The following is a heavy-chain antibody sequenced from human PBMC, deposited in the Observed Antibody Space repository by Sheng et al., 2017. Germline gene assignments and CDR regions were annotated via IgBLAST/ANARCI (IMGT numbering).Heavy chain of an antibody. Sequence: EVQLVESGGGLVQPGGSLRLSCAASGFTFSNYWMHWVRQAPGKGPVCVSRVNGDGTTTTYADSVRGRFTISRDNAKNTLYLQMNSLRAEDTAVYYCARCVGGDCYSGGYWGQGTLGHGLL. D-gene: IGHD2-21*02. V-gene: IGHV3-74*01. CDR2: VNGDGTTT. CDR3: ARCVGGDCYSGGY. J-gene: IGHJ4*02. CDR1: GFTFSNYW.